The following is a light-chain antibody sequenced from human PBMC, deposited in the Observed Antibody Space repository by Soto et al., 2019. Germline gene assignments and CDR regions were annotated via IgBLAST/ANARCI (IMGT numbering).Light chain of an antibody. CDR2: SDD. CDR1: NSNIGRYS. CDR3: AAWDDNLNGPL. Sequence: QSVLTQPPSLSGTPGQRVTFSCSGSNSNIGRYSVNWYQHFPGTAPKILIYSDDERPSGVPDRFSGSKSGTSASLAISGLQSEDEAEYYCAAWDDNLNGPLFDGGTKLTVL. V-gene: IGLV1-44*01. J-gene: IGLJ3*02.